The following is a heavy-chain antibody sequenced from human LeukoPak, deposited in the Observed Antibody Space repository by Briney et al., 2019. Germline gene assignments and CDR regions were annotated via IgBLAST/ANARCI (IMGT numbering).Heavy chain of an antibody. D-gene: IGHD6-19*01. J-gene: IGHJ4*02. CDR2: TYYRSKWYY. CDR3: ARYSLAEAGALDS. CDR1: GDSVSSNIAA. V-gene: IGHV6-1*01. Sequence: SETLSLTCSISGDSVSSNIAAWNWIGQSPSRGLEWLGRTYYRSKWYYDYALSVKSRISINPDTSKNQFSLQLNSVTPEDTAIYYCARYSLAEAGALDSWGQGTLVTVSS.